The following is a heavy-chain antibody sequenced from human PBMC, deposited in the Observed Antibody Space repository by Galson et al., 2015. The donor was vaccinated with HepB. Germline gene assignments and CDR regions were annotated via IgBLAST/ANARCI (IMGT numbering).Heavy chain of an antibody. Sequence: SLRLSCAASGFTFSDYYMSWIRQAPGKGLEWVSKISDSGTTIYYADAVKGRFTISRDNAKNSLYLQMNSLRAEDTAVYYCARTVQYAPVYYAMDVWGLGTTVTVSS. V-gene: IGHV3-11*01. CDR2: ISDSGTTI. CDR1: GFTFSDYY. D-gene: IGHD1-1*01. CDR3: ARTVQYAPVYYAMDV. J-gene: IGHJ6*02.